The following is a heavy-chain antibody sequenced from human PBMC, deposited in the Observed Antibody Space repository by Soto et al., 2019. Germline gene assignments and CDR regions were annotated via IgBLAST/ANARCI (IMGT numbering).Heavy chain of an antibody. CDR3: AGWFVAGDCSSTSCLNDY. D-gene: IGHD2-2*01. V-gene: IGHV1-46*01. CDR1: GYTFTSYY. Sequence: ASVKVSCKASGYTFTSYYMHWVRQAPGQGLEWMGIINPSGGSTSYAQKFQGRVTMTRDTSTSTVYMELSSLRSEDTAVYYCAGWFVAGDCSSTSCLNDYWGQGTLVTVSS. CDR2: INPSGGST. J-gene: IGHJ4*02.